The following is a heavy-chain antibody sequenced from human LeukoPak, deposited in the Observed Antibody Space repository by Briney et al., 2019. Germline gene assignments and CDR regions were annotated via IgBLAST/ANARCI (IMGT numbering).Heavy chain of an antibody. CDR2: ISSSGSGGNT. CDR3: AKAAAAPGFDF. J-gene: IGHJ4*02. CDR1: GFTFSSYA. D-gene: IGHD6-13*01. V-gene: IGHV3-23*01. Sequence: GGSLRLSCAASGFTFSSYAMSWARQAPGKGLEWVSGISSSGSGGNTYYADFVKGRFTISRDNSKNTIYLQMNSLRAEDTALYYCAKAAAAPGFDFWGQGTLVTVSS.